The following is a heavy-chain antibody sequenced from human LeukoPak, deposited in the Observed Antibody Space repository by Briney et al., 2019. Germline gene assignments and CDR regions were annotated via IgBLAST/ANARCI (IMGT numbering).Heavy chain of an antibody. Sequence: ASVKVSCKVSGYTLTELSMHWVRQAPGKGLEWMGGFDPEDGETIYAQKFQGRVTMTEDTSTDTAYMELSSLRSEDTAVYYCATEGAHYYGIDVWGQGTTVTVSS. CDR3: ATEGAHYYGIDV. V-gene: IGHV1-24*01. CDR1: GYTLTELS. CDR2: FDPEDGET. J-gene: IGHJ6*02. D-gene: IGHD3-16*01.